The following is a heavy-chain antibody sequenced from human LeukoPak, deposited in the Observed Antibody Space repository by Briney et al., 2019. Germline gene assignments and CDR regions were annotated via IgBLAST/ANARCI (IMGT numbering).Heavy chain of an antibody. Sequence: SETLSLTCTVSGGSISSYYWSWIRQPAGKGLAWIGRIYTSGSTNYNPSLKSRVTMSVDTSKNQFSLKLSSVTAADTAVYYCARDGYSSSWSAEYFQHWGQGTLVTVSS. CDR3: ARDGYSSSWSAEYFQH. CDR1: GGSISSYY. D-gene: IGHD6-13*01. J-gene: IGHJ1*01. V-gene: IGHV4-4*07. CDR2: IYTSGST.